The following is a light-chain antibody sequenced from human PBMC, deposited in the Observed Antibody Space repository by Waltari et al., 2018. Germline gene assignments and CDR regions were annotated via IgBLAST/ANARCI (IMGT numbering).Light chain of an antibody. CDR3: AVWDDSLSGRV. Sequence: QSVLTQPPSPSGTPGHRVTISCSGSSSNIGTNYVYWYQQFPRTAPKLLIYMNNQRPSGVPDRFSASRSGTSASLAISGLRSEDEADYYCAVWDDSLSGRVFGGGTKLTVL. CDR1: SSNIGTNY. J-gene: IGLJ3*02. V-gene: IGLV1-47*01. CDR2: MNN.